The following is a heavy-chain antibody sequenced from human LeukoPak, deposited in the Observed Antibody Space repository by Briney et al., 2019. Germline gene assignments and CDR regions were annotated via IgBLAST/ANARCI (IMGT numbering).Heavy chain of an antibody. V-gene: IGHV4-34*01. D-gene: IGHD3-10*01. J-gene: IGHJ6*04. Sequence: SETLSLTCAVYGGSFSGYYWSWIRQPPGKGLEWIGEINHSGSTNYNPSLKSRVTISVDTSKNPFSLKLSSVTAADTAVYYCARGRITMVRGVRRYYGMDVWGKGTTVTVSS. CDR1: GGSFSGYY. CDR2: INHSGST. CDR3: ARGRITMVRGVRRYYGMDV.